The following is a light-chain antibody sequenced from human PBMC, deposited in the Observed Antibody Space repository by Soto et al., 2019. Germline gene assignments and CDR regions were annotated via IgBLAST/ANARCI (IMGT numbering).Light chain of an antibody. V-gene: IGKV1-5*01. Sequence: DIQMTQSPSTLSASVGDRVIITCRASQSISWYLAWYQQKPGKAPKVLIWNASSLQRGVPSRFSGSGSGTEFTLTISSLQPDDFATYYCQQYNGYSTWTFGQGTKVEI. CDR1: QSISWY. CDR2: NAS. J-gene: IGKJ1*01. CDR3: QQYNGYSTWT.